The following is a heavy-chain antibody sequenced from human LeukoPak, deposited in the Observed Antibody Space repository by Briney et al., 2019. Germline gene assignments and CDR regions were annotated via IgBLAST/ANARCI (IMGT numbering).Heavy chain of an antibody. CDR2: ISGRGGGT. J-gene: IGHJ4*02. CDR3: AKGYCSSTYCSLDY. D-gene: IGHD2-2*01. CDR1: GFTFSSYA. Sequence: GGSLRLSRAASGFTFSSYAMSWVRQAPGKGLEWVSAISGRGGGTYYADSVKGRFTISRDNSKNTLYLQMNSLRVEDTAVYYCAKGYCSSTYCSLDYWGQGTLVTVSS. V-gene: IGHV3-23*01.